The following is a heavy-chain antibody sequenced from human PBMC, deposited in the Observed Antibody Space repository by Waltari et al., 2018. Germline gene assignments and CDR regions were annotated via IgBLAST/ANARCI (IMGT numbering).Heavy chain of an antibody. J-gene: IGHJ4*02. CDR2: ISAYNGNT. Sequence: QVQLVQSGAEVKKPGASVKVSCKASGYTFTSYGISWVRKAPGQGLEWMGWISAYNGNTNYAQKLQGRVTMTTDTSTSTAYMELRSLRSDDTAVYYCARDVADILTGYYGGTVLPLDYWGQGTLVTVSS. D-gene: IGHD3-9*01. CDR3: ARDVADILTGYYGGTVLPLDY. CDR1: GYTFTSYG. V-gene: IGHV1-18*01.